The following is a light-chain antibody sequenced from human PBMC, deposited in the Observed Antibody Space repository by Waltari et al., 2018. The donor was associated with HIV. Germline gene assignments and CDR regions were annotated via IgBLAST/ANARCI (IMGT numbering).Light chain of an antibody. CDR2: GNS. J-gene: IGLJ2*01. V-gene: IGLV1-40*01. CDR1: SSNIGAGYD. CDR3: QSYDSSLSGSVV. Sequence: QSVLTQPPSLSVAPAQRVTIPCSGSSSNIGAGYDVHWYQKHPGTAPKLLIYGNSQRPSGVPDRCSGTKSGTSVSLAITGLQAEDEADYYCQSYDSSLSGSVVFGGGTKLTVL.